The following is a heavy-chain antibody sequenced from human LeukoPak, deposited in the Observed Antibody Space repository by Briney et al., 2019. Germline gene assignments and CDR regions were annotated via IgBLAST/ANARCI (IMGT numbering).Heavy chain of an antibody. CDR3: ARDKVDCSGGSCYSVTYYGMDL. V-gene: IGHV4-4*07. J-gene: IGHJ6*02. D-gene: IGHD2-15*01. CDR2: IYTSGST. CDR1: GASITSYY. Sequence: SETLSLTCSVSGASITSYYWTWIRQPAGKGLEWIGRIYTSGSTNYNPSLKSRVTMSVDTSKNQFSLKLSSVTAADTAVYYCARDKVDCSGGSCYSVTYYGMDLWGQGTTVTVSS.